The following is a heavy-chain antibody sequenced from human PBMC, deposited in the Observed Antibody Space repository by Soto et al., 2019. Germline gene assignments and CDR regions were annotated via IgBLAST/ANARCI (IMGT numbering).Heavy chain of an antibody. CDR1: GYTFTSYD. CDR2: MNPNSGNT. CDR3: ATRYYNSLDF. Sequence: QVQLVQSGAEVKKPGASVKVSCTASGYTFTSYDIHWVRQVTGQGLEWMGWMNPNSGNTGFEQKFQGRVTMTTNTSISTVYMELSSLRSDDTAVYYCATRYYNSLDFWGQGTTVTVSS. D-gene: IGHD3-10*01. J-gene: IGHJ6*02. V-gene: IGHV1-8*01.